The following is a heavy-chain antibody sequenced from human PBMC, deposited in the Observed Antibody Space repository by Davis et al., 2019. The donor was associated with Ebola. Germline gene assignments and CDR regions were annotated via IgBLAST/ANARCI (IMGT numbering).Heavy chain of an antibody. CDR3: ARDSEYSSSSTFDY. J-gene: IGHJ4*02. CDR1: GYTFTSYG. CDR2: INTNTGNP. D-gene: IGHD6-6*01. Sequence: AASVKVSCKASGYTFTSYGISWVRQAPGQGLEWMGWINTNTGNPMYAQGFTGRFVFSLDTSVSTAYLQISSLKAEDTAVYYCARDSEYSSSSTFDYWGQGTLVTVSS. V-gene: IGHV7-4-1*02.